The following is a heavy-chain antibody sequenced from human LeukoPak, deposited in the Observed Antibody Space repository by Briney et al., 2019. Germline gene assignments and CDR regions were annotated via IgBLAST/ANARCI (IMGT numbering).Heavy chain of an antibody. Sequence: KRGESLKISCKGSGYSSTSYWIGWVRQMPGKGLEWMGIINPGDSDTRYRPSFQGPAAISADKSISTAYLQWSSLQASDTAMYYCARPGLWFGEFTSDLGAFDIWGQGTMVTVSS. V-gene: IGHV5-51*01. J-gene: IGHJ3*02. CDR3: ARPGLWFGEFTSDLGAFDI. CDR2: INPGDSDT. D-gene: IGHD3-10*01. CDR1: GYSSTSYW.